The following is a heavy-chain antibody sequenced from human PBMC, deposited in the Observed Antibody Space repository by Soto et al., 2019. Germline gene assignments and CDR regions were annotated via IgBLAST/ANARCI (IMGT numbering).Heavy chain of an antibody. CDR3: ARGEITLLGGMDV. CDR1: GGSFRGVY. V-gene: IGHV4-34*01. CDR2: INHSGTS. J-gene: IGHJ6*02. D-gene: IGHD3-10*01. Sequence: PSETLSLTCIVSGGSFRGVYWGWVRQPPGKGLEWIGEINHSGTSNYHPSLKSRVTISAATSKNQFSLTVNSVTPADTAVYYCARGEITLLGGMDVWGQGTTVTVS.